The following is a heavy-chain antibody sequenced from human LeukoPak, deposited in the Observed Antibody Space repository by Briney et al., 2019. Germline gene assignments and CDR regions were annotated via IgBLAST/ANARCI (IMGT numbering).Heavy chain of an antibody. CDR1: GFTFSNAW. D-gene: IGHD3-22*01. Sequence: GGSLRLSCAASGFTFSNAWMSWVRQAPGKGLEWVGRIKSKTDGGTTDYAAPVEGRFTISRDDSKNTLYLQMNSLKTEDTAVYYCTTDSLYYDSSGYYRYYYYYYYMDVWGKGTTVTVSS. V-gene: IGHV3-15*01. CDR2: IKSKTDGGTT. J-gene: IGHJ6*03. CDR3: TTDSLYYDSSGYYRYYYYYYYMDV.